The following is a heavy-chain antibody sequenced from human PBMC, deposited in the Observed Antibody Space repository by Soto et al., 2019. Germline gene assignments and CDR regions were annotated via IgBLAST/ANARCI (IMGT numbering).Heavy chain of an antibody. D-gene: IGHD1-20*01. Sequence: LRLSCAASGFTFSSYAMTWVRQAPGKGLEWVSTISGTGGNTYYADSVKGRFTISRDNSKNTVYLQMNSLRAEDTAVYYCVKAVYLLDFDYWGQGTLVTVSS. CDR2: ISGTGGNT. CDR3: VKAVYLLDFDY. CDR1: GFTFSSYA. J-gene: IGHJ4*02. V-gene: IGHV3-23*01.